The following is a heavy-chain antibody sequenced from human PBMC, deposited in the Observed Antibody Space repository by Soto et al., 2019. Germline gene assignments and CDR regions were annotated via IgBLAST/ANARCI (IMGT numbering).Heavy chain of an antibody. CDR3: ARYAYGFPRMTYGMDV. CDR1: GGSVSSGSYY. Sequence: SETLSLTCTVSGGSVSSGSYYWSWIRQPPGKGLEWIGYIYYSGSANYNPSLKSRVTISVDTSKNQFSLKLSSVTAADTAVYYCARYAYGFPRMTYGMDVWGQGTTVT. V-gene: IGHV4-61*01. CDR2: IYYSGSA. D-gene: IGHD3-16*01. J-gene: IGHJ6*02.